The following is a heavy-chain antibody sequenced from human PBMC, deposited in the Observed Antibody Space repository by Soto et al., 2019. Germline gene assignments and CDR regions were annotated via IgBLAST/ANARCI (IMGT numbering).Heavy chain of an antibody. CDR1: GCTFSSYA. D-gene: IGHD3-3*01. J-gene: IGHJ6*02. V-gene: IGHV1-69*13. Sequence: SVKVSCKASGCTFSSYAISWVRQAPGQGLEWMGGIIPIFGTANYAQKFQGRVTITADESTSTAYMELSSLRSEDTAVYYCARARAYDFWRGYSPGVYYYYGMDVWGQGTTVTVS. CDR3: ARARAYDFWRGYSPGVYYYYGMDV. CDR2: IIPIFGTA.